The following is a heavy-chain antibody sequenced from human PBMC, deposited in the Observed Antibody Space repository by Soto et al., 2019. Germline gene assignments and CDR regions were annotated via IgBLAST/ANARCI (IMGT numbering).Heavy chain of an antibody. D-gene: IGHD3-10*01. CDR2: VYHDGRT. V-gene: IGHV4-38-2*02. CDR3: ARDVYGSRAAGWFDP. J-gene: IGHJ5*02. Sequence: PSETLSLTCGVSGYSISSGYQWGWIRRPPGKGPEWIGSVYHDGRTRYNPPLESRVTISVDTSKNQLSLNLHSVTGADTAMYYCARDVYGSRAAGWFDPWGQGTLVTVSS. CDR1: GYSISSGYQ.